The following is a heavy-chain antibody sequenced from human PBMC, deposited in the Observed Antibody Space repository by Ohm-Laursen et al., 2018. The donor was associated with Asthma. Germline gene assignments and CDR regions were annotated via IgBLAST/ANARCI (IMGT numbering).Heavy chain of an antibody. V-gene: IGHV3-33*01. CDR1: GFIFTNYG. D-gene: IGHD1-7*01. CDR2: IWYDGTNK. J-gene: IGHJ4*02. CDR3: ARHNWNYLDY. Sequence: SLRLSCAASGFIFTNYGMHWVRQAPGKGLEWVAVIWYDGTNKYYGDSVKGRFTISRDNSKNTVDLQMNSLRAEDTAVYYCARHNWNYLDYWGQGTLVTVSS.